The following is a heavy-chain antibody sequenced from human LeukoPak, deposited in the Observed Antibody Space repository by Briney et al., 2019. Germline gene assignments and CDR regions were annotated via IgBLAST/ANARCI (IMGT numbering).Heavy chain of an antibody. CDR2: IYSGGTT. V-gene: IGHV3-53*01. CDR1: GFIVSNSY. J-gene: IGHJ4*02. CDR3: AQLAIDY. D-gene: IGHD6-13*01. Sequence: PGGSLRLSCAASGFIVSNSYMSWVRQAPGKGLEWVSVIYSGGTTYYADSVKGRFTISRDNSKNTLYLQMNSLRAEDTAVYYCAQLAIDYWGQGTLVTVSS.